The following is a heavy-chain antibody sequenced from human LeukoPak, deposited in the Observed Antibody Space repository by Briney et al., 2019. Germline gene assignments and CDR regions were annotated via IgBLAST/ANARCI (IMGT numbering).Heavy chain of an antibody. V-gene: IGHV3-11*04. CDR1: GFTFSDYY. CDR2: ISSSGSTI. J-gene: IGHJ4*02. D-gene: IGHD1-26*01. CDR3: ARWYSGSYSDY. Sequence: GGSLRLSCAASGFTFSDYYMSWIRQAPGKGLEWVSSISSSGSTIYYADSVKGRFTISRDNARNSLYLQVNSLRAEDTAVYYCARWYSGSYSDYWGQGTLVTVSS.